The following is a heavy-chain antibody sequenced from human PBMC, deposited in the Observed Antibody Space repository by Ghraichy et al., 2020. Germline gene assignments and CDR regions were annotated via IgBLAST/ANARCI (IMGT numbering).Heavy chain of an antibody. CDR3: ARDPLIRGVIKKYGMDV. J-gene: IGHJ6*02. CDR2: IWYDGSNK. Sequence: GGSLRLSCAASGFTFSSYGMHWVRQAPGKGLEWVAVIWYDGSNKYYADSVKGRFTISRDNSKNTLYLQMNSLRAEDTAVYYCARDPLIRGVIKKYGMDVWGQGTTVTVSS. CDR1: GFTFSSYG. D-gene: IGHD3-10*01. V-gene: IGHV3-33*01.